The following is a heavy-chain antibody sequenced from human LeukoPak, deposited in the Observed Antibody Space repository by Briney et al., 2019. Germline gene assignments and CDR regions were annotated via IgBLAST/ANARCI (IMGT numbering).Heavy chain of an antibody. CDR2: IYYSGST. CDR1: GGSIRNYY. V-gene: IGHV4-59*12. J-gene: IGHJ4*02. CDR3: ARDKAPDYGDYERFVDY. Sequence: SETLSLTCTVSGGSIRNYYWSWIRQPPGKGLEWIGSIYYSGSTYYNPSLKSRVTISVDTSKNQFSLKLSSVTAADTAVYYCARDKAPDYGDYERFVDYWGQGTLVTVSS. D-gene: IGHD4-17*01.